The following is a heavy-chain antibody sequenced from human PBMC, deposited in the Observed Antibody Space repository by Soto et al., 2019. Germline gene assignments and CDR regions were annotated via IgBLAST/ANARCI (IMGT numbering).Heavy chain of an antibody. CDR1: GGSISSSYW. CDR2: IYHSGSA. J-gene: IGHJ4*02. Sequence: SETLSLTCAVSGGSISSSYWWSWVRQPPGKGLEWIGEIYHSGSANYNPSLKSRVTISVDTSKNQFSLKLNSMTAADTAVYYCSRHNYGSGSTYFDYWGQGTLVTVSS. D-gene: IGHD3-10*01. V-gene: IGHV4-4*02. CDR3: SRHNYGSGSTYFDY.